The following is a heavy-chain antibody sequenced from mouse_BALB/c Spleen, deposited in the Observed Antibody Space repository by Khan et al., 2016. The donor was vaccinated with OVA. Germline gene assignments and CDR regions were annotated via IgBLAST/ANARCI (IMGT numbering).Heavy chain of an antibody. J-gene: IGHJ3*01. CDR3: GRRALFAY. V-gene: IGHV1-9*01. Sequence: QVQLQQSGAELMKPGASVKISCKATGYTFSSYWIEWIKQRPGHGLEWIGEILPGSGNTNYNQKFTGKATFTSDTSSNTAYMQLSSLPSEDSAVYYDGRRALFAYWGQGTLVTVSA. CDR1: GYTFSSYW. CDR2: ILPGSGNT.